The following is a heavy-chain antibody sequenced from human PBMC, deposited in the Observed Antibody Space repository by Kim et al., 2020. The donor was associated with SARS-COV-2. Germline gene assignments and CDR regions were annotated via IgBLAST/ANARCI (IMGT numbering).Heavy chain of an antibody. CDR3: ARDLAALYYFDY. D-gene: IGHD6-6*01. V-gene: IGHV3-30*07. Sequence: ESVNVRLTIPRDNSKNTLYLQMKSLRAEDTAVYYCARDLAALYYFDYWGQGTLVTVSS. J-gene: IGHJ4*02.